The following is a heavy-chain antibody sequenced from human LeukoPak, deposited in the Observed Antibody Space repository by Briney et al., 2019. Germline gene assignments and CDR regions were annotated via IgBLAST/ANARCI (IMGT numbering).Heavy chain of an antibody. V-gene: IGHV3-30-3*01. CDR3: ARDSHALNAFDI. J-gene: IGHJ3*02. CDR1: GFTFSSYA. Sequence: PGGSLRLSCAASGFTFSSYAMHWVRQAPGKGLEWVAVISYDGSNKYYADPVKGRFTISRDNSKNTLYLQMNSLRAEDTAVYYCARDSHALNAFDIWGQGTMVTVSS. CDR2: ISYDGSNK.